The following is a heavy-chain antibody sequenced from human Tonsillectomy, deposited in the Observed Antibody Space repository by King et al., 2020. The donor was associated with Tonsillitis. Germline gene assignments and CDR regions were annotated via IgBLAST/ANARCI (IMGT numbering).Heavy chain of an antibody. J-gene: IGHJ4*02. CDR3: ATFVTADGDEY. CDR1: GYPFSGSY. V-gene: IGHV1-2*02. D-gene: IGHD6-13*01. Sequence: GQLVQSGAEVKTPGASVKVSCKASGYPFSGSYMHWLRQAPGQRPEWVGWMNPANHATHYAHQFYGRVIMTLDTSITTAYMELSSLKSGDTAVYYCATFVTADGDEYWGQGTLVTVPS. CDR2: MNPANHAT.